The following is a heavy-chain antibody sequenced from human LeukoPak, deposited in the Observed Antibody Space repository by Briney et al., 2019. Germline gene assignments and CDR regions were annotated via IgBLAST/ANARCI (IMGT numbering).Heavy chain of an antibody. Sequence: PSETLSLTCAVYGGSFSGYYWSWIRQPPGEGLEWIGEINHSGRNNYNPSLKSRVTISVDTSKNQFSLKLSSVTAADTAVYYCARATGTKVPPGYWGQGTLVTVSS. CDR2: INHSGRN. J-gene: IGHJ4*02. CDR3: ARATGTKVPPGY. CDR1: GGSFSGYY. V-gene: IGHV4-34*01. D-gene: IGHD1-7*01.